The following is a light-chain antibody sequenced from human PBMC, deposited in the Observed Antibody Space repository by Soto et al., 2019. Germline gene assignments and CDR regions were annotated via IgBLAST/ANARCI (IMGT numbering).Light chain of an antibody. Sequence: PMRQSNSTLSASVGDRVAITCRASQSISSWLAWYQQKPGKAPKLLIYDASSLESGVPSRFSSSGSGTEFTLTLCRLHSDAFAPNYGQQHNSYLWTIGLGTKVDIK. CDR1: QSISSW. CDR3: QQHNSYLWT. CDR2: DAS. V-gene: IGKV1-5*01. J-gene: IGKJ1*01.